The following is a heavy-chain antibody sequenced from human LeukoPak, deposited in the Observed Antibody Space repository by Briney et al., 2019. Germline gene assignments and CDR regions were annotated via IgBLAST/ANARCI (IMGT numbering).Heavy chain of an antibody. CDR1: GYSISSGYH. CDR3: VRGRYSSGWFKDKNWFDP. CDR2: IYHSGST. V-gene: IGHV4-38-2*02. Sequence: SETLSLTCTVSGYSISSGYHWGWIRQPPGKGLEWIGSIYHSGSTYYNPSLKSRVTISVDTSKNQFSLKLSSVTAADTAVYYCVRGRYSSGWFKDKNWFDPWGQGIPVTVSS. D-gene: IGHD6-19*01. J-gene: IGHJ5*02.